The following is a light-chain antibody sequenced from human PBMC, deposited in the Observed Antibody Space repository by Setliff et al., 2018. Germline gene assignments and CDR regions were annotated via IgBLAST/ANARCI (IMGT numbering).Light chain of an antibody. CDR2: NND. V-gene: IGLV1-47*01. J-gene: IGLJ2*01. CDR3: AARDDILSSLV. CDR1: NSNIGSNY. Sequence: QSALTQPASASGTPGQRITISCSGSNSNIGSNYVYWYQHLPGTAPTLLIYNNDRWPSGVPGRFFGSKSGTSASLAISGLRSEDEADYFCAARDDILSSLVFGGGTKVTVL.